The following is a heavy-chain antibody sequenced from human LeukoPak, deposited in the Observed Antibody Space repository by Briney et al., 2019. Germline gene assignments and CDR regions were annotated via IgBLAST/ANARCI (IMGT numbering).Heavy chain of an antibody. V-gene: IGHV4-34*01. D-gene: IGHD6-13*01. J-gene: IGHJ4*02. Sequence: SETLSLTCAVYGGSFSGYYWSWIRQPPGKGLEWIGEINHSGSTNYNPSLRSRVTISVDTSKNQFSLKLSSVTAADTAVYYCARVAREDSSWDPYYFDSWGQGTLVTVSS. CDR1: GGSFSGYY. CDR2: INHSGST. CDR3: ARVAREDSSWDPYYFDS.